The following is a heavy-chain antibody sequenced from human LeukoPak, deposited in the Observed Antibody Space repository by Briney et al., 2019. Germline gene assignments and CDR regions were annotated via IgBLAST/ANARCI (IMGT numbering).Heavy chain of an antibody. CDR1: GYTFTSYD. Sequence: ASVKVSCKASGYTFTSYDINWVRQAPGQGLEWMGGIIPIFGTANYAQKFQGRVTITADKSTSTAYMELSSLRSEDTAVYYCASYYDSSGYGNYYYYYMDVWGKGTTVTVSS. CDR3: ASYYDSSGYGNYYYYYMDV. V-gene: IGHV1-69*06. CDR2: IIPIFGTA. J-gene: IGHJ6*03. D-gene: IGHD3-22*01.